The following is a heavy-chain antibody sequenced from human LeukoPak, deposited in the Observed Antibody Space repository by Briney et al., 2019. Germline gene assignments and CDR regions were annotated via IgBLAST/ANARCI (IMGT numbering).Heavy chain of an antibody. CDR3: AKDVQEVDYFDY. Sequence: GGSLRLSCAASGFTFSSYAMSWVRQAPGKGLEWVSAISGSGGSTYYADSVKGRFTIPRDNSKNTLYLQMNSLRAEDTAVYYCAKDVQEVDYFDYWGQGTLVTVSS. CDR1: GFTFSSYA. CDR2: ISGSGGST. J-gene: IGHJ4*02. V-gene: IGHV3-23*01. D-gene: IGHD2-15*01.